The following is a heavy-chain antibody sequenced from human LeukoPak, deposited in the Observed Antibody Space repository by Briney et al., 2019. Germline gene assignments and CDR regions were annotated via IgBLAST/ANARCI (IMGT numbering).Heavy chain of an antibody. CDR1: GGSISSGDYY. CDR3: ATLDSSGSNYYYYGMDV. V-gene: IGHV4-30-4*01. D-gene: IGHD3-22*01. CDR2: IYYSGST. J-gene: IGHJ6*02. Sequence: PSQTLSLTCTVSGGSISSGDYYWSWIRQPPGKGLEWIGYIYYSGSTYYNPSLKSRVTISVDTSKNQFSLKLSSVTAADTAVYYCATLDSSGSNYYYYGMDVWGQGTTVTVSS.